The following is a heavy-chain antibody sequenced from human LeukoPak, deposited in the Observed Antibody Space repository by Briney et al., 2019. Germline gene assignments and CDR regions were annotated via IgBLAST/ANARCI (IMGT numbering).Heavy chain of an antibody. D-gene: IGHD4-17*01. V-gene: IGHV3-33*08. Sequence: PGGSLRLSCAASGFTFSNYVMSWVRQAPGKGLEWVAVIWYDGSNKYYADSVKGRFTISRDNSKNTLYLQMNSLRAEDTAVYYCARDINYGDYGGYYYYGMDVWGQGTTVTVSS. CDR2: IWYDGSNK. CDR1: GFTFSNYV. CDR3: ARDINYGDYGGYYYYGMDV. J-gene: IGHJ6*02.